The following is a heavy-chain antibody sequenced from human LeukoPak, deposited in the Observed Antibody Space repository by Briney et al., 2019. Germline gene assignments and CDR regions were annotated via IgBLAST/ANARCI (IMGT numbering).Heavy chain of an antibody. D-gene: IGHD3-22*01. J-gene: IGHJ3*02. CDR2: IYFSET. CDR1: GGSSSDTSYY. V-gene: IGHV4-39*01. CDR3: ASPSKLVISRGGFDM. Sequence: PSETLSLTCTVSGGSSSDTSYYWAWFRQPPGKGLEWIGSIYFSETKYNPSLKSRITISGDTSKKQFSLKLSSVTAADTAVYYCASPSKLVISRGGFDMWGQGTMVTVSA.